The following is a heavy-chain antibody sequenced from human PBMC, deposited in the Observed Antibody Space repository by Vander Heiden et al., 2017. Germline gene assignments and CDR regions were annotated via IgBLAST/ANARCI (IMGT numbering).Heavy chain of an antibody. Sequence: QVQLQESGPGLVTPSETLSLTCTVSGGSLSSYYWSWIRQPAGKGLEWIGRIYSSGITNYNPSLKSRVTMSVDTSKNQFSLNLSSVTAAETAVYYCARDSYDGSGRHAWFDPWGQGTLVTVYS. CDR2: IYSSGIT. CDR3: ARDSYDGSGRHAWFDP. CDR1: GGSLSSYY. J-gene: IGHJ5*02. D-gene: IGHD3-10*01. V-gene: IGHV4-4*07.